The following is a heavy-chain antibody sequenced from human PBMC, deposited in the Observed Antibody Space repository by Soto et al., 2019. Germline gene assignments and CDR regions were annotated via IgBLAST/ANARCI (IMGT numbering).Heavy chain of an antibody. V-gene: IGHV5-51*01. D-gene: IGHD6-19*01. CDR3: ARQEQWLGYYGMDV. Sequence: GESLKNSCQCSGCSFISYWIGWVRQMTGKGLEWMGIIYPGDSDTRYSPSFQGQVTISADKSISTAYLQWSSLKASDTAMYYCARQEQWLGYYGMDVWGQGTTVTVSS. J-gene: IGHJ6*02. CDR2: IYPGDSDT. CDR1: GCSFISYW.